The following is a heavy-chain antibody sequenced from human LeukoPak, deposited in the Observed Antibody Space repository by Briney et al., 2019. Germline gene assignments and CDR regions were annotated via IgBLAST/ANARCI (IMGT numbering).Heavy chain of an antibody. CDR2: ISAYNGNT. CDR3: ARAYDYVWGSYRRDFDY. V-gene: IGHV1-18*01. J-gene: IGHJ4*02. Sequence: ASVKVSCKASGYTFTSYGISWVRQAPGQGLEWMGWISAYNGNTNYAQKLQGRVTMTTDTSTSTAYMELRSLRSDDTAVYYCARAYDYVWGSYRRDFDYWGQGTLVTVSS. D-gene: IGHD3-16*02. CDR1: GYTFTSYG.